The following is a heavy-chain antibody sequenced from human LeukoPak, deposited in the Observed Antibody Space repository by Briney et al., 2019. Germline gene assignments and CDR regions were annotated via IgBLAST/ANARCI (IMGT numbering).Heavy chain of an antibody. D-gene: IGHD3-3*01. CDR1: GGSISSYY. J-gene: IGHJ4*02. Sequence: SETLSLTCTVSGGSISSYYWSWIRQPPGKGLEWIGYIYYSGSTNYNPSLKSRVTISVDTSKNQFSLKLSSVTAADTAVYYCARVRGESSYYDFWSGYTAYFDYWGQGTLVTVSS. CDR3: ARVRGESSYYDFWSGYTAYFDY. CDR2: IYYSGST. V-gene: IGHV4-59*01.